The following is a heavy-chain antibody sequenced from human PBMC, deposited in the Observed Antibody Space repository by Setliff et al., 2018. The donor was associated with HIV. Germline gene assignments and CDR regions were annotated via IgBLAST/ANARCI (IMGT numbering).Heavy chain of an antibody. CDR3: ARGRDASTWYLSHFYSYYYLDV. J-gene: IGHJ6*03. D-gene: IGHD6-13*01. Sequence: PSETLSLTCTVSGGPLSGYFWTWSRQTPDKGLEWIGDINHSGTTNYTLSLKSRTTLSLDTSKNQLSLKLTSVVAAETGLYFCARGRDASTWYLSHFYSYYYLDVWGNGTTVTVTS. V-gene: IGHV4-34*01. CDR2: INHSGTT. CDR1: GGPLSGYF.